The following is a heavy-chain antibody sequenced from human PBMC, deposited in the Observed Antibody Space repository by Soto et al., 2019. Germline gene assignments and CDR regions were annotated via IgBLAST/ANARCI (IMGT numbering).Heavy chain of an antibody. CDR1: GFTFSSYG. Sequence: GGSLRLSCAASGFTFSSYGMHWVRQAPGKGLEWVAVIWYDGSNKYYADSVKGRFTISRDNSKNTLYLQMNSLRAEDTAVYYCASPGGGIWFGELSTNYYYYGMDVWGQGTTVTVSS. D-gene: IGHD3-10*01. J-gene: IGHJ6*02. V-gene: IGHV3-33*01. CDR3: ASPGGGIWFGELSTNYYYYGMDV. CDR2: IWYDGSNK.